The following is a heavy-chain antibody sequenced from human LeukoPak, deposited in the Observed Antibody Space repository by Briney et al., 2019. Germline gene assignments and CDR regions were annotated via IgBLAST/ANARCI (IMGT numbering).Heavy chain of an antibody. CDR2: INPSGGST. J-gene: IGHJ3*02. D-gene: IGHD3-10*01. CDR3: ASSTPFTVRGSRDAFDI. V-gene: IGHV1-46*03. Sequence: ASVKVSCKASGYTFTSYYMHWVRQAPGQGLEWMGIINPSGGSTSYAQKFQGRVTMTRDTSTSTVYMELSSLRSEDTAVYYCASSTPFTVRGSRDAFDIWGQGTMVTVSS. CDR1: GYTFTSYY.